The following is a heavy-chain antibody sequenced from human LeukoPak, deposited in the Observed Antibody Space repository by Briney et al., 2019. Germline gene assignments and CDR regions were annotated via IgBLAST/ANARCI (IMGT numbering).Heavy chain of an antibody. V-gene: IGHV3-30*04. Sequence: VRSLRVSCAASGFTFHSFTMYCVREALGKGLGWVALIPYVDAYQNYAASVKGRFTISRDTYNSTLYLQMDSLRPEDTAVYYCARALGYCNGGSCYYYGMDFWGQGTTVTVSS. J-gene: IGHJ6*02. CDR1: GFTFHSFT. D-gene: IGHD2-15*01. CDR3: ARALGYCNGGSCYYYGMDF. CDR2: IPYVDAYQ.